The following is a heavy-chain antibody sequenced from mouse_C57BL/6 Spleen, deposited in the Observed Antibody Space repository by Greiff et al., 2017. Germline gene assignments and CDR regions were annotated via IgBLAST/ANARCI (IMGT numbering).Heavy chain of an antibody. CDR2: IDPSDSYT. CDR3: ARRDLDY. V-gene: IGHV1-50*01. J-gene: IGHJ4*01. CDR1: GYTFTSYW. Sequence: QVQLQQSGAELVKPGASVKLSCKASGYTFTSYWMQWVQQRPGQGLEWIGEIDPSDSYTNYNQKFKGKATLTVDTSSSTAYMQLSSLTSEDSAVYYCARRDLDYWGQGTSVTVAS.